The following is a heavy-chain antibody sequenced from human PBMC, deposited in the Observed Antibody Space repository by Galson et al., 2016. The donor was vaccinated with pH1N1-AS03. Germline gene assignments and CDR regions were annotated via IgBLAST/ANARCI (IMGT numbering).Heavy chain of an antibody. D-gene: IGHD4-17*01. V-gene: IGHV3-30*18. J-gene: IGHJ3*02. CDR1: GFTFSRYG. Sequence: SLRLSCAASGFTFSRYGMHWDRQAPGKGLEWVALISHNGDTKFYEDSVKGRFTISRDNSKNTLYLQMDSLRPEDTAVYSCAKERGARDAYYIWGQGTMVTVSS. CDR2: ISHNGDTK. CDR3: AKERGARDAYYI.